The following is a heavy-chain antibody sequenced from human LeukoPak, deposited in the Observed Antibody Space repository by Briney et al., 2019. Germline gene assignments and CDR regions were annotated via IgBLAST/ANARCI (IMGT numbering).Heavy chain of an antibody. CDR2: IYYSGST. J-gene: IGHJ3*02. D-gene: IGHD3-10*01. V-gene: IGHV4-30-4*02. Sequence: PSDTLTLTCTVSGRSLSSGDYYWIWLRHPPGKGLEWIGDIYYSGSTYYNPSLKSRVTISVDTSKNQFSLKLSSVTAADTAVYYCASFDMYYYGSGSPALDAFDIWGQGTMVTVSS. CDR1: GRSLSSGDYY. CDR3: ASFDMYYYGSGSPALDAFDI.